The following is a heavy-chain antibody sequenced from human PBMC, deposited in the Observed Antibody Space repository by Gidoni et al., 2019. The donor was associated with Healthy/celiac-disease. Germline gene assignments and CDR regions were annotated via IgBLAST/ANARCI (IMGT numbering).Heavy chain of an antibody. J-gene: IGHJ4*02. CDR1: GFTFSSYS. Sequence: EVQLVESGGGLVKPGGSLRLSCAASGFTFSSYSMNWVRQAPGKGREGVSSISSSSSYIYYADSVKGRFTISRDNAKNSLYLQMNSLRAEDTAVYYCARDHRYYYDSSGYYPRDFDYWGQGTLVTVSS. CDR2: ISSSSSYI. V-gene: IGHV3-21*01. D-gene: IGHD3-22*01. CDR3: ARDHRYYYDSSGYYPRDFDY.